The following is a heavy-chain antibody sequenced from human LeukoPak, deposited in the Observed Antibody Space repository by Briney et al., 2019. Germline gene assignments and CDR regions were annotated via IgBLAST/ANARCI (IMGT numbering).Heavy chain of an antibody. CDR1: GGSISSSSYY. D-gene: IGHD1-26*01. J-gene: IGHJ4*02. Sequence: SETLSLTCTVSGGSISSSSYYWGWIRQPPGKGLEWIGSIYYSGGTYYNPSLKSRVTISVDTSKNQFSLKLSSVTAADTAVYYCARSIVGATFDYWGQGTLVTVSS. CDR2: IYYSGGT. V-gene: IGHV4-39*07. CDR3: ARSIVGATFDY.